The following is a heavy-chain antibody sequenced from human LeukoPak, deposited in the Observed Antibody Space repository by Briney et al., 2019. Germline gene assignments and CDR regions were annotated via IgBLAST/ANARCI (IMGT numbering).Heavy chain of an antibody. CDR1: GGSFSGYY. Sequence: PSETLSLTCAVYGGSFSGYYWSWIRQPPGKGLEWIGEINHSGSTNYNPSLKSRVTISVDTSKNQFSLKLSSVTAADTAVYYCARGNDILTGYYIDYWGQGTLVTVSS. V-gene: IGHV4-34*01. D-gene: IGHD3-9*01. CDR3: ARGNDILTGYYIDY. J-gene: IGHJ4*02. CDR2: INHSGST.